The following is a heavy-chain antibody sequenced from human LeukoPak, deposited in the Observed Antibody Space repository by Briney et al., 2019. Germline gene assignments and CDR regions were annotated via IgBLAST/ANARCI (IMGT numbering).Heavy chain of an antibody. Sequence: GESLKISCKGSGYSFTSYWIGWVRQMPGKGLEWMGIIYPGDSDTRCSPSFQGQVTISADKSISTAYLQWSSLKASDTAMYYCARLWGPGRVRGVILPYGMDVWGQGTTVTVSS. CDR2: IYPGDSDT. D-gene: IGHD3-10*01. J-gene: IGHJ6*02. V-gene: IGHV5-51*01. CDR1: GYSFTSYW. CDR3: ARLWGPGRVRGVILPYGMDV.